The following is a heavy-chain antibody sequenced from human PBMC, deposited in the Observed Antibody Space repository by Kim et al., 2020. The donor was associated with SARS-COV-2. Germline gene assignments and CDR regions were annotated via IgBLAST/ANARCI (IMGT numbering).Heavy chain of an antibody. CDR3: TRVVVAAREGWATDY. CDR2: IRGKANSYAT. D-gene: IGHD2-15*01. J-gene: IGHJ4*02. Sequence: GGSLRLSCAASGFTFSGSAMHWVRQASGKGLEWVGRIRGKANSYATAYAASVKGRFTISRDDSKNTAYLQMNSLKTEDTAVYYCTRVVVAAREGWATDYWGQGTLVTVSS. V-gene: IGHV3-73*01. CDR1: GFTFSGSA.